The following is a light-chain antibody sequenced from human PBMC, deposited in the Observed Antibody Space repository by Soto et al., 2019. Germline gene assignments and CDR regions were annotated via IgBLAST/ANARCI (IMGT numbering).Light chain of an antibody. V-gene: IGKV3-20*01. Sequence: EIVLTQSPATLSVSPGEIATFSFRASQSVSSNLAWYQQKPGQAPRLLIYGASSRATGIPDRFSGRGSGTDFTLTISRLEPEDFAVYYCQQYGSSPRTFGQGTKVDIK. J-gene: IGKJ1*01. CDR1: QSVSSN. CDR3: QQYGSSPRT. CDR2: GAS.